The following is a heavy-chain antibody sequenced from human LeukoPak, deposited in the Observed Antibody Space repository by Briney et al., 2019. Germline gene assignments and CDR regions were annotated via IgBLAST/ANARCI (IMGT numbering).Heavy chain of an antibody. V-gene: IGHV4-59*08. CDR1: GGSFSGYY. D-gene: IGHD3-22*01. CDR3: ARQSSGYYGPGAFDI. Sequence: SETLSLTCAVYGGSFSGYYWTWIRQPPGKGLEWIGYIYYSGSTNYNPSLKSRVTISVDTSKNQFSLKLSSVTAADTAVYYCARQSSGYYGPGAFDIWGQGTMVTVSS. CDR2: IYYSGST. J-gene: IGHJ3*02.